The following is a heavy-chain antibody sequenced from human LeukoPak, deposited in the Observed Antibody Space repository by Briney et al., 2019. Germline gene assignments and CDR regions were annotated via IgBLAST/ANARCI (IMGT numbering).Heavy chain of an antibody. Sequence: GASVKVSCKASGYTFTGYYMHWVRQAPGQGLEWMGWINPNSGGTNYAQKFQGWVTMTRDTSISTAYMELSRLRSDDTAVYYCARGGEYDILTGYPHWDYWGQGTLVTVSS. V-gene: IGHV1-2*04. CDR3: ARGGEYDILTGYPHWDY. D-gene: IGHD3-9*01. CDR2: INPNSGGT. J-gene: IGHJ4*02. CDR1: GYTFTGYY.